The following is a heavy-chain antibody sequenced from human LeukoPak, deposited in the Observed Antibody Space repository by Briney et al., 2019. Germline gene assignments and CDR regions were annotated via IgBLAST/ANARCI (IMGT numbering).Heavy chain of an antibody. J-gene: IGHJ4*02. D-gene: IGHD5-18*01. V-gene: IGHV3-23*01. CDR3: AKGPPRLWLYLVDY. CDR2: ISGSGGST. CDR1: GFTFSSYA. Sequence: GGSLRLSCAASGFTFSSYAMSWVRQAPGKGLEWVSAISGSGGSTYYADSVKGRFTISRDNSTNTLYLQMNSLRAEDTAVYYCAKGPPRLWLYLVDYWGQGTLVTVSS.